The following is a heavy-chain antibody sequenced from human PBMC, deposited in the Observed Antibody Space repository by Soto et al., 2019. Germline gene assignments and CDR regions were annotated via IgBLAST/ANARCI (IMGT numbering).Heavy chain of an antibody. CDR3: ARDCSGGSCFDY. Sequence: GGSLRLSCAASGFTFSSYAMHWVRQAPGKGLEWVAVISYDGSNKYYADSVKGRFTISRDNSKNTLYLQMNSLRAEDTAVYYCARDCSGGSCFDYWGQGTLVTVSS. J-gene: IGHJ4*02. V-gene: IGHV3-30-3*01. CDR1: GFTFSSYA. D-gene: IGHD2-15*01. CDR2: ISYDGSNK.